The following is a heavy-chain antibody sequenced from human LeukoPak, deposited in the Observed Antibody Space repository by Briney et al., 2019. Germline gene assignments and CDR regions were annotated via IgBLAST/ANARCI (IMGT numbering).Heavy chain of an antibody. CDR2: IYYSGST. CDR1: GGSISSSSYY. V-gene: IGHV4-39*07. J-gene: IGHJ5*02. Sequence: SETLSLTCTVSGGSISSSSYYWGWIRQPPGKGLEWIGSIYYSGSTYYNPSLKSRFTISVDTSKNQFSLKLSSVTAADTAVYYCARDGGAMITFGGAPRWFDPWGQGTLVTVSS. D-gene: IGHD3-16*01. CDR3: ARDGGAMITFGGAPRWFDP.